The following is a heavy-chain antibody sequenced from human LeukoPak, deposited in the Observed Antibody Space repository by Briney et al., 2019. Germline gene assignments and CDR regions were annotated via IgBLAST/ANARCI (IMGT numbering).Heavy chain of an antibody. Sequence: GSLRLSCAASGFTFSSYWMSWVRQAPGKGLEWVANIKQDGSEKYYVDSVKGRFTISRDNAKNSLYLQMNSLRAEDTAVYYCAREGYSPRDGYNFNFDYWGQGTLVTVSS. D-gene: IGHD5-24*01. CDR1: GFTFSSYW. CDR3: AREGYSPRDGYNFNFDY. CDR2: IKQDGSEK. V-gene: IGHV3-7*01. J-gene: IGHJ4*02.